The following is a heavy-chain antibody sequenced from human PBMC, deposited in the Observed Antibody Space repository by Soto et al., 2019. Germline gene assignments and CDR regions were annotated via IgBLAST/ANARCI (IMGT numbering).Heavy chain of an antibody. CDR2: TSFDGSSG. CDR1: GFTFSSSG. J-gene: IGHJ4*02. Sequence: QVQLVESGGGVVQPGRSLRLSCAASGFTFSSSGMHWVRQAPGKGLEWVAVTSFDGSSGYYADSVRGRFTISRDNSNNTVYLQMNSLRAEDTAVYYCAKSPPAVAGYFDYWRQGTLVTVSS. V-gene: IGHV3-30*18. CDR3: AKSPPAVAGYFDY. D-gene: IGHD6-19*01.